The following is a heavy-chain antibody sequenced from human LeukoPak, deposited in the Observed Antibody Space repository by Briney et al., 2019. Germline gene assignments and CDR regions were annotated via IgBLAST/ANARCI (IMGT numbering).Heavy chain of an antibody. CDR3: ARRIAAAGVGIVY. Sequence: ASVKASCKASGHTFTSYDINWVRQATGQGLEWMGWMNPDSGNTGYAQKFQGRVTMTRNPSISTAYMELSSLTSEDTAVYYCARRIAAAGVGIVYWGQGTLVTVSS. D-gene: IGHD6-13*01. CDR1: GHTFTSYD. V-gene: IGHV1-8*01. J-gene: IGHJ4*02. CDR2: MNPDSGNT.